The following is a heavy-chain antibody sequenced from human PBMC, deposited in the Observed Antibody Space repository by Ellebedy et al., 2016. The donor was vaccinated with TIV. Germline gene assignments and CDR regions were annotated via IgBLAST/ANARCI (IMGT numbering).Heavy chain of an antibody. V-gene: IGHV4-34*01. D-gene: IGHD6-19*01. CDR1: GGSFSGYY. CDR2: INHSGST. J-gene: IGHJ6*02. CDR3: ARDQGQWLDYYYYYYGMDV. Sequence: MPSETLSLTCAVYGGSFSGYYWSWIRQPPGKGLEWIGEINHSGSTNYNPSLKSRVTISVDTSKNQFSLKLSSVTAADTAVYYCARDQGQWLDYYYYYYGMDVWGQGTTVTVSS.